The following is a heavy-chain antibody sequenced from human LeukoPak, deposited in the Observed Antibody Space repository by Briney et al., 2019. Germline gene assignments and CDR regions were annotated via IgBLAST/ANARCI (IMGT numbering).Heavy chain of an antibody. CDR1: GFTFGDYA. J-gene: IGHJ4*02. CDR3: TREPILRFLEWLLPFDY. D-gene: IGHD3-3*01. V-gene: IGHV3-49*04. CDR2: IRSKAYGGTT. Sequence: PGRSLRLSCTASGFTFGDYAMSWVRQAPGKGLEWVGFIRSKAYGGTTEYAASVKGRFTISRDDSKSIAYLQTNSLKTEDTAVYYCTREPILRFLEWLLPFDYWGQGTLVTVSS.